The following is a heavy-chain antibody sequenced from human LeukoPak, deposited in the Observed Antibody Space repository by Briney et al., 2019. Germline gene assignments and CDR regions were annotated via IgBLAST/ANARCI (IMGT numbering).Heavy chain of an antibody. J-gene: IGHJ4*02. CDR1: GGTFSSYA. CDR2: IIPIFGTA. V-gene: IGHV1-69*13. CDR3: ARDGSSGSGDYFDY. Sequence: ASVKVSCKASGGTFSSYAISWVRQAPGKGLEWMGGIIPIFGTANYAQKFQGRVTITADESTSTTYMELSSLRSEDTAVYYCARDGSSGSGDYFDYWGQGTLVTVSS. D-gene: IGHD1-26*01.